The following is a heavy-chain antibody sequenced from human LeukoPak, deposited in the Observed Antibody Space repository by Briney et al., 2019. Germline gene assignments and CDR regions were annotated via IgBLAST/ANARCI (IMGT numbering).Heavy chain of an antibody. CDR3: ARGGYSYGFDNFDF. CDR1: GGSISSYY. Sequence: KSSETLSLTRTVSGGSISSYYWSWIRQPPGKGLGYRGYISYSGSTNYDPSLKSRVLISVDTSQNQFPMKLSSVTAADTAVYYCARGGYSYGFDNFDFWGQGTLVTVSS. V-gene: IGHV4-59*01. J-gene: IGHJ4*02. CDR2: ISYSGST. D-gene: IGHD5-18*01.